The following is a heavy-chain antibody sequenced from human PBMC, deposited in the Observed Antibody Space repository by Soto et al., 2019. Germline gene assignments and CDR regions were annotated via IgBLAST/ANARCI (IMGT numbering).Heavy chain of an antibody. Sequence: SETLSLTCTVSGGSISGHDWIWIRQSPGRGLEWIGYIFYTGSTNYNPSLKSRVTLSVDTSTNTAYMELRSLTSDDTAVYYCARDRSTHDYWGQGTLVTVSS. D-gene: IGHD1-1*01. CDR1: GGSISGHD. CDR3: ARDRSTHDY. V-gene: IGHV4-59*11. CDR2: IFYTGST. J-gene: IGHJ4*02.